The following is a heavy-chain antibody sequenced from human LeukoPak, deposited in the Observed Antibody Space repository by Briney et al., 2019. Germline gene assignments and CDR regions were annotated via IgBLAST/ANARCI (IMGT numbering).Heavy chain of an antibody. D-gene: IGHD5-12*01. V-gene: IGHV1-8*03. CDR3: ARVRYSGYDELDY. CDR1: GYTFTSYD. Sequence: ASVKVSCKASGYTFTSYDINWVRQATGQGLEWMGWMNPNSGNTGYAQKFQGRVTITRNTSISTAYMELSSLRSEDTAVYYCARVRYSGYDELDYWGQGTLVTVSS. CDR2: MNPNSGNT. J-gene: IGHJ4*02.